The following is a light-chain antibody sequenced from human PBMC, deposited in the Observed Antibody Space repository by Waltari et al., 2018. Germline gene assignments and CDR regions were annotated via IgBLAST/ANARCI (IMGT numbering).Light chain of an antibody. CDR3: LLYYSGVRV. CDR2: DTS. V-gene: IGLV7-46*01. CDR1: TGAVTSGHY. Sequence: QTVVTQEPSLTVSPGGTGTLTSGSSTGAVTSGHYPHWFHQKPGQTPRTLIYDTSNKRSWTPARFSGSLLGGKAALTLSGAQPEDEAEYYCLLYYSGVRVFGGGTKLTVL. J-gene: IGLJ3*02.